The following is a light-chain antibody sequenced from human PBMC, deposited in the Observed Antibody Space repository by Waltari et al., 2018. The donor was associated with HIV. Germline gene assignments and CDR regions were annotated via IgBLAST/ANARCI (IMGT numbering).Light chain of an antibody. CDR2: EGI. Sequence: QSALTQPASVSGSPGQSITISCTGTSSDVGNYNLVYWSQQHTGKTPKLLIYEGIKRPSGVSNRISGAKSGNTASLTISGLQAEDEADYYCCSYGGSSNWVFGGGTKLTVL. CDR3: CSYGGSSNWV. J-gene: IGLJ3*02. CDR1: SSDVGNYNL. V-gene: IGLV2-23*01.